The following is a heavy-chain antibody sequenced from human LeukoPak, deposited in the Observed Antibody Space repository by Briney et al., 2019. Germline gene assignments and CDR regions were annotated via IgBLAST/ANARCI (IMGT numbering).Heavy chain of an antibody. CDR2: IYYSGST. V-gene: IGHV4-30-4*01. D-gene: IGHD3-22*01. Sequence: SETLSLTCTVSGGSLSSGDYYWSWIRQPPGTGLEWIGYIYYSGSTYYNPSLKSRVTISVDTSKNQFSLKLSSVTAADTAVYYCARAGDSSGYYSFSFDYWGQGTLVTVSS. J-gene: IGHJ4*02. CDR3: ARAGDSSGYYSFSFDY. CDR1: GGSLSSGDYY.